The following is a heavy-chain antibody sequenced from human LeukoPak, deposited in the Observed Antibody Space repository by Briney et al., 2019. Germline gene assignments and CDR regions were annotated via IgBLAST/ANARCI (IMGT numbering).Heavy chain of an antibody. CDR3: ARQVYDILTGYQDYFDY. CDR1: GYSFTSYW. CDR2: IYPGDSDT. Sequence: GESLKISCKGSGYSFTSYWIGWVRQMPGKGLEWMGIIYPGDSDTRYSPSLQGQVTISADKSISTAYLQWSSLKASDTAMYYCARQVYDILTGYQDYFDYWGQGTLVTVSS. D-gene: IGHD3-9*01. J-gene: IGHJ4*02. V-gene: IGHV5-51*01.